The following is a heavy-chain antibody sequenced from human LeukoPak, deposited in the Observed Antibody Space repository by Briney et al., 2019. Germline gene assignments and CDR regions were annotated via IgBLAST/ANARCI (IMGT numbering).Heavy chain of an antibody. D-gene: IGHD3-16*01. V-gene: IGHV3-11*04. CDR3: ARDIQGGYYYYYYMDV. CDR2: ISSSGSTI. CDR1: GFTFSDYY. Sequence: GGSLRLSCAASGFTFSDYYMSWIRQAPGKGLEWVSYISSSGSTISSADSVKGRFTISRDNAKNSLYLQMNSLRAEDTAVYYCARDIQGGYYYYYYMDVWGKGTTVTVAS. J-gene: IGHJ6*03.